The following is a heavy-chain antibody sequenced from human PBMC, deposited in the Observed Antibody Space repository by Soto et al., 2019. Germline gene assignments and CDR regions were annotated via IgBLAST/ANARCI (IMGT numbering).Heavy chain of an antibody. J-gene: IGHJ3*02. Sequence: ASVKVSCKVSGYTLTELSMHWVRQAPGKGLEWMGGFDPEDGETIYAQKFQGRVTMTEDTSTDTAYVELSSLRSEDTAVYYCATYSGYTTFAFDILGQGTMVTVSS. D-gene: IGHD5-12*01. V-gene: IGHV1-24*01. CDR3: ATYSGYTTFAFDI. CDR1: GYTLTELS. CDR2: FDPEDGET.